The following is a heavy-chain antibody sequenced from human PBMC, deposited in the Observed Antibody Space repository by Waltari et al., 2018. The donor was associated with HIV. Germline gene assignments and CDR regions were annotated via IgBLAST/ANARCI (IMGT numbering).Heavy chain of an antibody. CDR3: AREGYTRSSGRGNWFDS. V-gene: IGHV3-53*02. CDR1: GFSVSNQF. D-gene: IGHD6-6*01. CDR2: IYSGGST. Sequence: EVQLVETGGGLILPGGSLRLSCAASGFSVSNQFISWVSQAPGKGLGWVSVIYSGGSTFYADAVRGRFTMSRDTSKNMVYLQMNSLRVEDTAVYYCAREGYTRSSGRGNWFDSWGQGTLVTVSS. J-gene: IGHJ5*01.